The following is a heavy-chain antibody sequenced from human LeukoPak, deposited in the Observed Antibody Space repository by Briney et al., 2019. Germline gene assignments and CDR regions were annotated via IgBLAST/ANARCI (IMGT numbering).Heavy chain of an antibody. CDR1: GGSISSSNYY. V-gene: IGHV4-39*01. Sequence: SETLSLTCTVSGGSISSSNYYWGWVRQPPGKGLEWIGSFYFSGNTYYNPSLNSRVTISVDTSKNQFSLKLSSVTAADTAVYLCASRVRWLQLPYDTFDIWGQGTMVTVSS. CDR3: ASRVRWLQLPYDTFDI. CDR2: FYFSGNT. J-gene: IGHJ3*02. D-gene: IGHD5-24*01.